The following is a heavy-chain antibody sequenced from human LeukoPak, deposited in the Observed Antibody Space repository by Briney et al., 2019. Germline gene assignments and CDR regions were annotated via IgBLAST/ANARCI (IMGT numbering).Heavy chain of an antibody. D-gene: IGHD3-22*01. CDR2: IRYDGSNK. V-gene: IGHV3-30*02. CDR3: AKALSVVITYFDY. J-gene: IGHJ4*02. Sequence: GGSLRLSCAASGFTFSSYGMHWVRQAPGKGLEWVAFIRYDGSNKYYADSVKGRFTISRDNSKNTLYLQMNRLRAEDTAVYYCAKALSVVITYFDYWGQGTLVTVSS. CDR1: GFTFSSYG.